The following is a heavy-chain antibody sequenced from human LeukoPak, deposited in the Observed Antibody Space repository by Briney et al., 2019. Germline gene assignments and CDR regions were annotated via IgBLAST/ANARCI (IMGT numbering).Heavy chain of an antibody. CDR2: IYHSGST. CDR1: GGSISSGGYS. V-gene: IGHV4-30-2*02. J-gene: IGHJ4*02. Sequence: SQTLSLTCAVSGGSISSGGYSWSWIRQPPGKGLEWIGYIYHSGSTYYNPSLKSRVTISVDTSKNQFSLKLSSVTAADTAVYYCARFNYYGSGSYSYYFDYWGQGTLVTVSS. D-gene: IGHD3-10*01. CDR3: ARFNYYGSGSYSYYFDY.